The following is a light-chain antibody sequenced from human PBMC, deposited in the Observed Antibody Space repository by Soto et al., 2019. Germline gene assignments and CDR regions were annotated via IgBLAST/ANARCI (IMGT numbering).Light chain of an antibody. CDR3: QQYSTYSVFT. V-gene: IGKV1-5*03. Sequence: DIQMTQSPSTLSASVGDRVTITCRASQNIKSWLAWYQQTPGKAPKLLIYKASNLQSGVPPRFSGSGSGTEFTLTINCLQPDDFATYYCQQYSTYSVFTFGQGTRLESK. J-gene: IGKJ2*01. CDR2: KAS. CDR1: QNIKSW.